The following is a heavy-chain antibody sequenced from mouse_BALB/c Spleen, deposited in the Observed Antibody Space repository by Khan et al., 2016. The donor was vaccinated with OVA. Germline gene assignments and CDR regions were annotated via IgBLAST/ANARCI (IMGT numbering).Heavy chain of an antibody. D-gene: IGHD1-1*01. CDR1: DYSFTGYF. J-gene: IGHJ2*01. CDR3: TRIYRSDFDY. V-gene: IGHV1-20*02. CDR2: INPHIGET. Sequence: IQLVQSGPELVRPGASVKISCKASDYSFTGYFMNWVMQSHGKSLEWIGRINPHIGETFYNQRFKDKATLTVDESSSTAHMELRSLASEDSAVYYCTRIYRSDFDYWGQGTTLTVSS.